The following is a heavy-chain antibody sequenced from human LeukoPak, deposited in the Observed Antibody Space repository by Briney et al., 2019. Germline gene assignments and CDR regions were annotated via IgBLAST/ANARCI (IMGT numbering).Heavy chain of an antibody. CDR3: ARDCGYCTNDAFDI. D-gene: IGHD2-8*01. CDR2: IYTSGST. CDR1: GGSISSYY. Sequence: SETLSLTCTVSGGSISSYYWSWIRQSAGKGLAWNGRIYTSGSTNYNPSLKSRVTMSVDTSKNQFSLKLSSVTAADTAVYYCARDCGYCTNDAFDIWGQGTMVTVSS. V-gene: IGHV4-4*07. J-gene: IGHJ3*02.